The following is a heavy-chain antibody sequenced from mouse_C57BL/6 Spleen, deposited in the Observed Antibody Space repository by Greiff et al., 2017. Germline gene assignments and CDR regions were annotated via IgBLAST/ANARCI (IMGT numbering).Heavy chain of an antibody. CDR2: ISDGGSYT. Sequence: EVKLMESGGGLVKPGGSLKLSCAASGFTFSSYAMSWVRQTPEKRLEWVATISDGGSYTYYPDNVKGRFTISRDNAKNNLYLQMSHLKSEDTAMYYCARDRWEWYFDVWGTGTTVTVSS. D-gene: IGHD1-1*02. J-gene: IGHJ1*03. V-gene: IGHV5-4*01. CDR1: GFTFSSYA. CDR3: ARDRWEWYFDV.